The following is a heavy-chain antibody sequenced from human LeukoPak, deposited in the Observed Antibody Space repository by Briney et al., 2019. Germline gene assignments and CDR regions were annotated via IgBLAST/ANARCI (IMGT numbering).Heavy chain of an antibody. V-gene: IGHV1-69*04. D-gene: IGHD6-13*01. J-gene: IGHJ4*02. CDR3: ARDPIAADGSVFDY. CDR2: IIPILGIA. Sequence: GASVKVSCKASGGTFSSYTISWVRQAPGQGLELMGRIIPILGIANYAQKFQGRVTITADKSTSTAYMELSSLRSEDSAVYYCARDPIAADGSVFDYWGRGTLVTVSS. CDR1: GGTFSSYT.